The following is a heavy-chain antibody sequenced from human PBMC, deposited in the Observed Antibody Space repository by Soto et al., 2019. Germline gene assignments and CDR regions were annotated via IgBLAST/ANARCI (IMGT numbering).Heavy chain of an antibody. Sequence: QVQLVESGGGVVQPGRSLRLSCAASGFTFSSYGMHWVRQAPGKGLEWVAVISSDGRDKNYADSVKGRFSISRDNSRNPLFLQMNSLRPEDTAVFYCAKEPYDSTGFYYSFHHWGQGTLVTVSS. J-gene: IGHJ4*02. CDR3: AKEPYDSTGFYYSFHH. V-gene: IGHV3-30*18. CDR1: GFTFSSYG. CDR2: ISSDGRDK. D-gene: IGHD3-22*01.